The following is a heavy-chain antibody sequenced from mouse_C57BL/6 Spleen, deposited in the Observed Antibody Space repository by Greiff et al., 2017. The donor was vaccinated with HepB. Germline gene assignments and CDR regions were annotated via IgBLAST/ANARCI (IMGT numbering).Heavy chain of an antibody. D-gene: IGHD1-1*01. Sequence: EVMLVESGEGLVKPGGSLKLSCAASGFTFSSYAMSWVRQTPEKRLEWVAYISSGGDYIYYADTVKGRFTISRDNARNTLYLQMSSLKSEDTAMYYCTRDTYGSSYAMDYWGQGTSVTVSS. CDR2: ISSGGDYI. CDR3: TRDTYGSSYAMDY. CDR1: GFTFSSYA. J-gene: IGHJ4*01. V-gene: IGHV5-9-1*02.